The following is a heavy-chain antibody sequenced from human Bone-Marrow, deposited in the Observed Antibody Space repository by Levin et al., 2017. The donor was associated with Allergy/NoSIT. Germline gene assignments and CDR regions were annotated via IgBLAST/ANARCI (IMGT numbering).Heavy chain of an antibody. CDR2: TSTTSKTI. V-gene: IGHV3-48*01. D-gene: IGHD3-10*01. CDR3: ARDLLRFHYMDI. Sequence: GESLKISCAASGFTFSSYSMNWVRQAPGKGLEWLSYTSTTSKTIYYADSVKGRFTISRDNAKNSLYLQMISLRTNDTAVYYCARDLLRFHYMDIWGKGTTVIVSS. J-gene: IGHJ6*03. CDR1: GFTFSSYS.